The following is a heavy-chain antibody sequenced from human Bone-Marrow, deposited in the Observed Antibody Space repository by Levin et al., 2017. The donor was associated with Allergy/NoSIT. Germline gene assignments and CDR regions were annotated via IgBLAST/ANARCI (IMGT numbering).Heavy chain of an antibody. CDR3: AKDYCSSASCYPEY. D-gene: IGHD2-2*01. Sequence: GVLKISCKASGFIFSNYVMNWVRQAPGKGLEWVSSISGNGDNTYYADSMKGRFTVSRDNSRDTLYLQINSLRVEDTASYYCAKDYCSSASCYPEYWGPGTLVTVSS. J-gene: IGHJ4*02. CDR2: ISGNGDNT. CDR1: GFIFSNYV. V-gene: IGHV3-23*01.